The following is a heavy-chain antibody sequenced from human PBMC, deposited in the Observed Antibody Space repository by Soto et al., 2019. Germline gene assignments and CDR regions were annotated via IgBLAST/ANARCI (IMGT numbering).Heavy chain of an antibody. J-gene: IGHJ4*02. V-gene: IGHV3-33*01. Sequence: GGSLRLSCAASGFTFSSYGMHWVRQAPGKGLEWVAVIWYDGSNKYYADSVKGRFTISRDNSKNTLYLQMNSLRAEDTAVYYCARDHYGDYVIQNYFDYWGQGTLVTVSS. CDR1: GFTFSSYG. D-gene: IGHD4-17*01. CDR2: IWYDGSNK. CDR3: ARDHYGDYVIQNYFDY.